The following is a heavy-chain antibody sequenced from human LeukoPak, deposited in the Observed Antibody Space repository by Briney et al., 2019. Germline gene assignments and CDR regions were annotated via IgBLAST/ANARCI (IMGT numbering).Heavy chain of an antibody. V-gene: IGHV4-34*01. J-gene: IGHJ5*02. D-gene: IGHD2-2*01. CDR3: ARREGNCSSTSCRFDP. CDR1: GGSFSGYY. Sequence: PSETLSLTCAVYGGSFSGYYWSWIRQPPGKGLEWIGEINHSGSTNYNPSLKSRVTISVDTSKNQFSLKLSSVTAADTAVYYCARREGNCSSTSCRFDPWGQGTLVTVSS. CDR2: INHSGST.